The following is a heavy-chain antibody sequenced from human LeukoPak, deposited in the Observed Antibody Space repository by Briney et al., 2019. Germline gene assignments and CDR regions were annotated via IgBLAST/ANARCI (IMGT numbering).Heavy chain of an antibody. D-gene: IGHD1-14*01. CDR1: GFGFSSYD. CDR2: IWFDGSAK. V-gene: IGHV3-33*01. Sequence: GGSLRLSCAASGFGFSSYDMHWVRQAPGKGLEWVAIIWFDGSAKYYGDSVKGRFTISRDNSKNTLYLQMNSLRVEDTAVYYCTRDLNREDFDYWGQGTLVAVSS. J-gene: IGHJ4*02. CDR3: TRDLNREDFDY.